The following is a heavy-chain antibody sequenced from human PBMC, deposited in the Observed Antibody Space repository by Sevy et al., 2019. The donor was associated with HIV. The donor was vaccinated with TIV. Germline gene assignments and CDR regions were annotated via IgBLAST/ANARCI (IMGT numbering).Heavy chain of an antibody. D-gene: IGHD3-9*01. J-gene: IGHJ4*02. CDR3: ARDQDILTGYSYYFDY. CDR2: INPNSGGT. Sequence: ASVKVSCKASGYTFTGYYMHSVRQAPGQGLEWMGWINPNSGGTNYAQKFQGRVTMTRDTSISTAYMELSRLRSDDTAVYYCARDQDILTGYSYYFDYWGQGTLVTVSS. CDR1: GYTFTGYY. V-gene: IGHV1-2*02.